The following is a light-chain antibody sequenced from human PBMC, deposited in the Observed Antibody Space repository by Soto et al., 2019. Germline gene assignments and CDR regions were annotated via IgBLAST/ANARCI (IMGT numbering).Light chain of an antibody. J-gene: IGKJ1*01. CDR2: HAS. CDR3: QQYVSSPWT. CDR1: QSVSSN. Sequence: EIVVPQCPAIMTEPPGERATLSCRASQSVSSNLAWYQQKPGQAPRLLIYHASNRASGIPDRFSGSGSGTDFTLTISRLEPEDFAVFYCQQYVSSPWTFGQGTKVDIK. V-gene: IGKV3-20*01.